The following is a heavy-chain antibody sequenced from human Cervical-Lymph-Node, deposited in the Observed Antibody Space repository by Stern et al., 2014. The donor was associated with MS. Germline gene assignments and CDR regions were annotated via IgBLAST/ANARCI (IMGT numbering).Heavy chain of an antibody. D-gene: IGHD2-2*01. CDR1: GLPFSSYA. CDR2: TSVDGVRS. V-gene: IGHV3-30*03. CDR3: ATHSGQVVPAAMAFEY. Sequence: QVQLVESGGGVVQPGRSLRLSCTASGLPFSSYAMHWVRQTPGKGLEWVAVTSVDGVRSYYLNAFEGRFTISRDNSQNTVYLQMNGLRAEDTAVYYCATHSGQVVPAAMAFEYWGQGTLVTVAS. J-gene: IGHJ4*02.